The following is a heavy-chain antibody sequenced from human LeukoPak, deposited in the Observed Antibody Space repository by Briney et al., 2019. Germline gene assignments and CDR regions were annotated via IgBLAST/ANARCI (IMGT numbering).Heavy chain of an antibody. CDR3: ARERGRGRDSPWFDY. J-gene: IGHJ4*02. D-gene: IGHD1-26*01. Sequence: TGGSLRLSCAASGFIVSGDFMSWVRQAPGKGLEWVSVIYSDGSTYYADSVKGRFTISRDNSKNTLDPQMTGLRAEDTAVYYCARERGRGRDSPWFDYWGQGTLVTVSS. CDR1: GFIVSGDF. V-gene: IGHV3-53*01. CDR2: IYSDGST.